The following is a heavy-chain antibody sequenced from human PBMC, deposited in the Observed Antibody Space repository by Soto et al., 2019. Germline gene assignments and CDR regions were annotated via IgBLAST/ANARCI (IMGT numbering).Heavy chain of an antibody. CDR1: GFSFTNYA. V-gene: IGHV3-23*01. D-gene: IGHD6-13*01. CDR3: AKSVEAAGNAFDI. J-gene: IGHJ3*02. CDR2: IGGSGSNT. Sequence: HPGGSLRLSCAASGFSFTNYAMSWVRQAPGKGLEWVSAIGGSGSNTYYADSVKGRFTISRDNSKNTLYLQMNSLRAEDTAVYYCAKSVEAAGNAFDIWGQGTMVTVS.